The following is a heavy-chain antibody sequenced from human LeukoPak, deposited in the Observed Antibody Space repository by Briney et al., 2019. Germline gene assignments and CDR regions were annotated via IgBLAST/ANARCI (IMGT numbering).Heavy chain of an antibody. D-gene: IGHD4-17*01. CDR1: GFTFDDYA. CDR3: AKDATFDGDYATFDY. V-gene: IGHV3-9*01. CDR2: ISWNSGSI. J-gene: IGHJ4*02. Sequence: PGGSLRLSCAASGFTFDDYAMHWVRQAPGKGLEWVSGISWNSGSIGYADSVKGRSTISRDNAKNSLYLQMNSLRAEDTALYYCAKDATFDGDYATFDYWGQGTLVTVSS.